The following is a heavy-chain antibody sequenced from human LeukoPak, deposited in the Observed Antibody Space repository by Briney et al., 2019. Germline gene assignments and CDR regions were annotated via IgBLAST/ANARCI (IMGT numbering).Heavy chain of an antibody. V-gene: IGHV3-66*01. D-gene: IGHD4-17*01. Sequence: GGSLRLSCAASGFTVSSNYMSWVRQAPGKGLEWVSVIYSGGSTYYADSVKGRFTISRGNSKNTLYLQMNSLRAEDTAVYYCARGLGDYGLYFDYWGQGTLVTVSS. CDR3: ARGLGDYGLYFDY. J-gene: IGHJ4*02. CDR2: IYSGGST. CDR1: GFTVSSNY.